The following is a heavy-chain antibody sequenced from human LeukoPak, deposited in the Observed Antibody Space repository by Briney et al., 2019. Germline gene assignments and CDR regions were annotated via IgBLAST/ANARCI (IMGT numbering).Heavy chain of an antibody. V-gene: IGHV3-23*01. CDR1: GFPFSSHA. D-gene: IGHD2-15*01. Sequence: GGSLRLSCAASGFPFSSHAMSWVRQPPGKGLEWVAAISNGKTYYADSVRGRFAISRDDSTNTAYLHMNSLRDEDTALYHCVREAGYCAPVCVKTNWFDPWGQGTLVTVSS. J-gene: IGHJ5*02. CDR2: ISNGKT. CDR3: VREAGYCAPVCVKTNWFDP.